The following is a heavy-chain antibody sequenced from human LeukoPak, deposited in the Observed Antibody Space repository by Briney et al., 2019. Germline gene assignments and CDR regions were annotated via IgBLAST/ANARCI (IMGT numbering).Heavy chain of an antibody. CDR1: GFTFSSYW. CDR2: INSDGSST. D-gene: IGHD3-22*01. Sequence: GGSLRLSCAASGFTFSSYWMHWVRQAPGKGLVWVSRINSDGSSTSYADSVKGRFTISRGNAKNTLYLQMNSLRAEDTAVYYCARDAYYDSSGSSPYYYYYMDVWGKGTTVTVSS. CDR3: ARDAYYDSSGSSPYYYYYMDV. J-gene: IGHJ6*03. V-gene: IGHV3-74*01.